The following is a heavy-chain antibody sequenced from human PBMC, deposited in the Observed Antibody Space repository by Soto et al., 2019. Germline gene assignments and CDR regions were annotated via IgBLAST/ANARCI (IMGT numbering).Heavy chain of an antibody. Sequence: GGSLRLSCAASGFTFSDYYMSWIRQAPGKGLEWVSYISSSGSTIYYADSVKGRFTISRDNAKNSLYLQMNSLRAEDTAVYYCAKYYDFWSGYPPRNGMDVWGQGTTVTVSS. D-gene: IGHD3-3*01. CDR2: ISSSGSTI. CDR3: AKYYDFWSGYPPRNGMDV. CDR1: GFTFSDYY. J-gene: IGHJ6*02. V-gene: IGHV3-11*01.